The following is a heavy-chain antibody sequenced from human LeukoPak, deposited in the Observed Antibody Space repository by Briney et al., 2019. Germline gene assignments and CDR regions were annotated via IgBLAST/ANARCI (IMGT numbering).Heavy chain of an antibody. J-gene: IGHJ6*02. CDR2: IYYSGST. CDR1: GGSLSSGSYY. CDR3: ARDGKPHPTGYYYYGMDV. D-gene: IGHD4-23*01. Sequence: SETLSLTCTVSGGSLSSGSYYWSWIRQPPGKGLGCIGYIYYSGSTNYNPSLKSRVTISVDTSKNQFSLKLSSVTAADTAVYYCARDGKPHPTGYYYYGMDVWGQGTTVTVSS. V-gene: IGHV4-61*01.